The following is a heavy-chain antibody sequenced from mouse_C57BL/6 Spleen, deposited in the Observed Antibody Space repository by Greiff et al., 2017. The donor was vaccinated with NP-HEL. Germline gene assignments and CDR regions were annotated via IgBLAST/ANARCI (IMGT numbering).Heavy chain of an antibody. CDR3: AREEDYDGRAYWYCDV. J-gene: IGHJ1*03. CDR1: GFTFSDYG. CDR2: ISSGSSTI. D-gene: IGHD2-4*01. V-gene: IGHV5-17*01. Sequence: DVHLVESGGGLVKPGGSLKLSCAASGFTFSDYGMHWVRQAPEKGLEWVAYISSGSSTIYYADTVKGRFTISRDNAKNTLFLQMTSLRSEDTAMYYCAREEDYDGRAYWYCDVWGTGTTVTVSS.